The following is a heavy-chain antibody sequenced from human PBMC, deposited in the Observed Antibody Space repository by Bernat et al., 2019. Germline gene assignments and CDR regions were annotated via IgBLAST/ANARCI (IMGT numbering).Heavy chain of an antibody. Sequence: QLQLQESGLGLVKPSETLSLTCTVSGGSISSSSYYWGWIRQPPGKGLEWIGSIYYSWSTYYNPSLKSRVTISVDTSKNQFSLKLSSVTAADTAVYYCASLYYDILTDYYFDYWGQGTLVTVSS. CDR3: ASLYYDILTDYYFDY. V-gene: IGHV4-39*01. D-gene: IGHD3-9*01. CDR1: GGSISSSSYY. CDR2: IYYSWST. J-gene: IGHJ4*02.